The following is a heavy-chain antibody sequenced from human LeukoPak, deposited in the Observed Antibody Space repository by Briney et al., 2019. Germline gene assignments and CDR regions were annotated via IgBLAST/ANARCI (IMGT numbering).Heavy chain of an antibody. CDR2: IYTSGST. CDR3: AREKDWNDGGCFDY. CDR1: GGSFSGYY. V-gene: IGHV4-4*07. Sequence: SETLSLTCAVYGGSFSGYYWSWIRQPAGKGLEWIGRIYTSGSTNYNPSLKSRVTMSVDTSKNQFSLKLSSVTAADTAVYYCAREKDWNDGGCFDYWGQGTLVTVSS. J-gene: IGHJ4*02. D-gene: IGHD1-1*01.